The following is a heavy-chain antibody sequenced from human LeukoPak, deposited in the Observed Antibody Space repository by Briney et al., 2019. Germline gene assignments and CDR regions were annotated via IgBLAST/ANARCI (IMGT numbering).Heavy chain of an antibody. CDR2: IWYDGSNK. Sequence: GGSLRLSCAASGFTFSSYGMHWVRQAPGKGLEWVAVIWYDGSNKYYADSVKGRFTISRDNSKNTLYLQMNSLRAEDTAVYYCARGYYDFAPRDYYYGMDVWGQGTTVTVSS. J-gene: IGHJ6*02. CDR1: GFTFSSYG. D-gene: IGHD3-3*01. CDR3: ARGYYDFAPRDYYYGMDV. V-gene: IGHV3-33*01.